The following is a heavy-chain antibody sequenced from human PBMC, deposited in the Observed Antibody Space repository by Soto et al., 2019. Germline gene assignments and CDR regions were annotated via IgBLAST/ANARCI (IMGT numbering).Heavy chain of an antibody. Sequence: QVHLVQSGAEVKKPGSSVRVSCQASGGTLSTFPISWVRQAPGQGLEWMGGIIPILRTPNYAQKFQGRLTLNVDESTSTGYMELSSLTSEDTAMYFCARDRSSENYRLSWIDALEMWGQGTMVTVSS. CDR3: ARDRSSENYRLSWIDALEM. J-gene: IGHJ3*02. CDR2: IIPILRTP. CDR1: GGTLSTFP. D-gene: IGHD3-22*01. V-gene: IGHV1-69*01.